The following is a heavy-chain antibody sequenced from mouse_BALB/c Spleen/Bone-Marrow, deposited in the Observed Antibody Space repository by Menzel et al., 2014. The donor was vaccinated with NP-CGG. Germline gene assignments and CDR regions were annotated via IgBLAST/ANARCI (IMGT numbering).Heavy chain of an antibody. Sequence: DVKLQESGAELVKPGASVKLSCTASGFNIKDTYMHWVKQRPEQGLEWIGRIDPANGNTKYDPKFQGKATITADTSSITAYLQLSSLTSEDTAVYYCASYYYGSSGFAYWGQGTLVTVSA. J-gene: IGHJ3*01. CDR3: ASYYYGSSGFAY. D-gene: IGHD1-1*01. CDR1: GFNIKDTY. V-gene: IGHV14-3*02. CDR2: IDPANGNT.